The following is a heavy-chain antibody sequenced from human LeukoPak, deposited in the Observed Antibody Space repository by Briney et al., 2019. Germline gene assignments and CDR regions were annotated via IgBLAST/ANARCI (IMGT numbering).Heavy chain of an antibody. CDR2: INSDGSST. V-gene: IGHV3-74*01. J-gene: IGHJ4*02. CDR1: GFTFSSYW. D-gene: IGHD1-7*01. CDR3: ARDSRRELRAFDY. Sequence: PGWSLRLSCAASGFTFSSYWMHWVRQAPGKGLVWVSRINSDGSSTSYADSVKGRFTISRDNAKNTLYLQMNSLRAEDTAVYYCARDSRRELRAFDYWGQGTLVTVSS.